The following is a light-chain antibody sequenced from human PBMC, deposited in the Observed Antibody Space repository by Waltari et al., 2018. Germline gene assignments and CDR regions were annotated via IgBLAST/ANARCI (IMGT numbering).Light chain of an antibody. Sequence: EVVMTQSPATLSVSPGGRATLSCRASQSIATNLAWYQPRRGQAPRLLIVDASTRATAISGRFSGSGSGTEFTLTISSLQSEDSAVYYCQKYNRWPPITFGQGTRLEIK. V-gene: IGKV3-15*01. CDR1: QSIATN. CDR2: DAS. J-gene: IGKJ5*01. CDR3: QKYNRWPPIT.